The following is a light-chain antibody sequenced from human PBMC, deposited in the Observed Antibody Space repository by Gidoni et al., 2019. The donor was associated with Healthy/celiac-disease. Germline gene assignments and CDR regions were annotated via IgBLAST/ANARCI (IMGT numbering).Light chain of an antibody. Sequence: SYELTQPPSVSVSPGQTASITCSGDKLGDKYASWYQQKPVQSPVLVIYQDTKRPSGIPERFSGSNSGNTATLTISGTQAMDEADYYCQAWDSYVVFGGGTKLTVL. V-gene: IGLV3-1*01. CDR2: QDT. CDR1: KLGDKY. J-gene: IGLJ2*01. CDR3: QAWDSYVV.